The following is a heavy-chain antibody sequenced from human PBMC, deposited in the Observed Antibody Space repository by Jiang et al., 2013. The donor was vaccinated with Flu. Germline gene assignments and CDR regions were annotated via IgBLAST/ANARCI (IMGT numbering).Heavy chain of an antibody. D-gene: IGHD4-23*01. CDR2: IDPRFGST. V-gene: IGHV1-46*01. CDR1: GYILATYY. Sequence: GASMKISCKTSGYILATYYIHWVRQAPGLGLQWMGVIDPRFGSTTYAQPFQGRVIMTRDMSTGTVYMELASLRSEDTAMYYCVRFSGGGGKSETDYWGQGTLVTVPQ. CDR3: VRFSGGGGKSETDY. J-gene: IGHJ4*02.